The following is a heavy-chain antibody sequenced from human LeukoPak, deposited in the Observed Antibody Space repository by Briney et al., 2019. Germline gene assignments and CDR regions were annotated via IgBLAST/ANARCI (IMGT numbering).Heavy chain of an antibody. J-gene: IGHJ6*02. Sequence: PGGSLRLSCAASGFTFSSYGMHWVRQAPGKGLEWVAVISYDGGNKYYADSVKGRFTISRDNSKNTLYLQMNSLRAEDTAVYYCAKDLARDPYYYYGMDVWGQGTTVTVSS. V-gene: IGHV3-30*18. CDR1: GFTFSSYG. CDR3: AKDLARDPYYYYGMDV. D-gene: IGHD3-16*01. CDR2: ISYDGGNK.